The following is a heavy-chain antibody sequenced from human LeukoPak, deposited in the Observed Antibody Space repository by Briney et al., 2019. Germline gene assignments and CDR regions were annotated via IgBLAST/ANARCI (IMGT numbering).Heavy chain of an antibody. V-gene: IGHV4-34*01. CDR1: GGSFSGYY. J-gene: IGHJ4*02. Sequence: PSETLSLTCAVYGGSFSGYYWSRIRQPPGKGLEWIGEINHSGSTNYNPSLKSRVTISVDTSKNQFSLKLSSVTAADTAVYYCARQRYQLTFDYWGQGTLVTVSS. CDR3: ARQRYQLTFDY. D-gene: IGHD2-2*01. CDR2: INHSGST.